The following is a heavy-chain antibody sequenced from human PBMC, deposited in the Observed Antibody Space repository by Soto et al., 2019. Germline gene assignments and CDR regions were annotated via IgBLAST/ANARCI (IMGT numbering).Heavy chain of an antibody. D-gene: IGHD6-19*01. CDR2: INHRGGA. Sequence: FSGYGGPFSGYYWSWIRQTPGKGLEWIGEINHRGGANYKPSLKSRVTISVDTSKNQFSLNLNSVTAADTAVSYWARGQRRGGRRGGSLWGQGTLVTV. V-gene: IGHV4-34*01. J-gene: IGHJ4*02. CDR1: GGPFSGYY. CDR3: ARGQRRGGRRGGSL.